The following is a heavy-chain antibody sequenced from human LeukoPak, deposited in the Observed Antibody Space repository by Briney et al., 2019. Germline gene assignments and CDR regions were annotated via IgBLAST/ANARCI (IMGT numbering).Heavy chain of an antibody. CDR1: GFTFNNYG. J-gene: IGHJ4*02. V-gene: IGHV3-23*01. Sequence: GGSLRLSCAASGFTFNNYGMSWVRQAPGKGLEWVSTITGSGTTTYYADSVQGRFTISRDNSNNTLYLQMNSLRAEDTAVYYCARDLPDYDSSGYYYVPFDYWGQGTLVTVSS. D-gene: IGHD3-22*01. CDR3: ARDLPDYDSSGYYYVPFDY. CDR2: ITGSGTTT.